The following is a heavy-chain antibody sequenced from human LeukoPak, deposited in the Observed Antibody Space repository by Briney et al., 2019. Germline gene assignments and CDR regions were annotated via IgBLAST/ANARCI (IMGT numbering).Heavy chain of an antibody. D-gene: IGHD3-10*02. CDR3: AELGITMIGGV. CDR1: GFTFSSYE. V-gene: IGHV3-7*01. Sequence: GGSLRLSCAASGFTFSSYEMNWVRQAPGKGLEWVANINPDGSERYYMDSVKGRFTISRDNAKNSLYLQMNSLRAEDTAVYYCAELGITMIGGVWGKGTTVTISS. J-gene: IGHJ6*04. CDR2: INPDGSER.